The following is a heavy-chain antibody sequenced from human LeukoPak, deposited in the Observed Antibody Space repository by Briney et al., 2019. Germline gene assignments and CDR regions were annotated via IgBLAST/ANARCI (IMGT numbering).Heavy chain of an antibody. CDR3: ASDLGYCSGGSCYAPGD. Sequence: ASVKVSCKASGGTFSSYAISWVRQAPGQGLEWMGRIIPIFGIANYAQKFQGRVTITADKSTSTAYMELSSLRSEDTAVYYCASDLGYCSGGSCYAPGDWGQGTLLTVSS. CDR1: GGTFSSYA. CDR2: IIPIFGIA. V-gene: IGHV1-69*04. J-gene: IGHJ4*02. D-gene: IGHD2-15*01.